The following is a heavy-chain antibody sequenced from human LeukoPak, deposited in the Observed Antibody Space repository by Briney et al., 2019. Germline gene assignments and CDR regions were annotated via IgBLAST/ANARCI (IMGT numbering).Heavy chain of an antibody. D-gene: IGHD6-13*01. CDR3: AASTIAAADVLFDY. CDR2: TYSGGAT. CDR1: GXSVSSNY. Sequence: PGGSLRLSCSTSGXSVSSNYMTWVRQAPGKGMEWVSLTYSGGATNYADAVKGRFTISRDTSKNTLYLQMNSLRAEDTAVYYCAASTIAAADVLFDYWGQGTLVTVSS. J-gene: IGHJ4*02. V-gene: IGHV3-53*01.